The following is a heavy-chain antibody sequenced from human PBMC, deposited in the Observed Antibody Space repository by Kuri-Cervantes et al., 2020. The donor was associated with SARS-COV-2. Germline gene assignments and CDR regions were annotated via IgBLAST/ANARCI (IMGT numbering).Heavy chain of an antibody. V-gene: IGHV1-69*13. Sequence: SVKVSCKASGGTFSSYAISWVRQAPGQGLEWMGGIIPIFGTANYAQKFQGRVTITADESTGTAYMELSSLRSEDTAVYYCARSVAAPYGDYYYYYGMDVWGQGTTVTVSS. CDR3: ARSVAAPYGDYYYYYGMDV. CDR2: IIPIFGTA. J-gene: IGHJ6*02. CDR1: GGTFSSYA. D-gene: IGHD6-6*01.